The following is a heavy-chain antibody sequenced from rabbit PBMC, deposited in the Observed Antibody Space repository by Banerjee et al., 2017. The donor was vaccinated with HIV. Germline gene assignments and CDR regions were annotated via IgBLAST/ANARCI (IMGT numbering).Heavy chain of an antibody. CDR3: ARGGGWSATRLDL. CDR2: IYTGDGST. D-gene: IGHD4-1*01. CDR1: GFDFSSYW. V-gene: IGHV1S40*01. Sequence: QSLEESGGGLVQPGGSLKLSCKASGFDFSSYWMSWVRQAPGKGLEWIACIYTGDGSTYYASWAKGRFTISKTSSTTVTLQMTSLTAADTATYFCARGGGWSATRLDLWGPGTLVTVS. J-gene: IGHJ3*01.